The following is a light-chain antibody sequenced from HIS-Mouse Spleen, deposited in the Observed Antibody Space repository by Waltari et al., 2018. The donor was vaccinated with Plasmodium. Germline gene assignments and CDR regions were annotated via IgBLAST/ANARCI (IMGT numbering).Light chain of an antibody. J-gene: IGLJ3*02. Sequence: SYELTQPPSVSVSPGQTARITCSGDALPTKYAYWYPQKSGQAPVLVNYEDSKRPSGIPERFSGSSSGTMATLTISGAQVEDEADYYCYSTDSSGNHRVFGGGTKLTVL. V-gene: IGLV3-10*01. CDR1: ALPTKY. CDR2: EDS. CDR3: YSTDSSGNHRV.